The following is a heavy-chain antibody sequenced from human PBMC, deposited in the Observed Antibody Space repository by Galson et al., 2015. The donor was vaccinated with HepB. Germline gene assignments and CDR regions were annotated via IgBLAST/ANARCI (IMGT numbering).Heavy chain of an antibody. CDR1: GFTFSSYS. J-gene: IGHJ4*02. D-gene: IGHD2-15*01. CDR3: ARDSGGTNDY. V-gene: IGHV3-21*01. Sequence: SLRLSCAASGFTFSSYSMNWVRQAPGKGLEWVSSISSSSSYIYYADSVKGRFTISRDNSKNSLYLQMNSLRAEDTAVYYCARDSGGTNDYWGQGTLVTVSS. CDR2: ISSSSSYI.